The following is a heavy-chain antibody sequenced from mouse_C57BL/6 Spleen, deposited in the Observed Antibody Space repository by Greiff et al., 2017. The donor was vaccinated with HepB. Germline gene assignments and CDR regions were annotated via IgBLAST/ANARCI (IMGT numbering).Heavy chain of an antibody. Sequence: QVQLQQPGAELVKPGASVKLSCKASGYTFTSYWMHWVKQRPGRGLEWIGMIDPNSGGTKYNEKFKSKATLTVDKPSSTAYMQLSSLTSEDSAVYYCARESMVTTREPFDYWGQGTTLTVSS. CDR3: ARESMVTTREPFDY. CDR2: IDPNSGGT. D-gene: IGHD2-2*01. J-gene: IGHJ2*01. V-gene: IGHV1-72*01. CDR1: GYTFTSYW.